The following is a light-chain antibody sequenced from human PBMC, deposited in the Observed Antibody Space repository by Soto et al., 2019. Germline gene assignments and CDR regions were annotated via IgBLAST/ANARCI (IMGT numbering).Light chain of an antibody. Sequence: DIQMTQSPSSLSASVGDRVTITCRASQSISSYLNWYQQKPGKAPKLLIYAASSLQSGDPSRFSGSGSGTDFTLTISSLQPEDFATYYCQQSYSTLWTLGQGTKVDIK. CDR1: QSISSY. J-gene: IGKJ1*01. CDR2: AAS. CDR3: QQSYSTLWT. V-gene: IGKV1-39*01.